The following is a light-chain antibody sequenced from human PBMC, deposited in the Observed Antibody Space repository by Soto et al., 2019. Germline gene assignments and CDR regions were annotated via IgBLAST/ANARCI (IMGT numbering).Light chain of an antibody. CDR2: DAS. CDR3: QQYNSYPIT. J-gene: IGKJ5*01. CDR1: QTISSW. V-gene: IGKV1-5*01. Sequence: DIQMTQPPSTLSASLRDRVTITCRASQTISSWLAWYQQKPGKAPKLLIYDASSLESGVPSRFSGSGSGTEFTLTISSLQPDDFATYYCQQYNSYPITFGQGTRLEIK.